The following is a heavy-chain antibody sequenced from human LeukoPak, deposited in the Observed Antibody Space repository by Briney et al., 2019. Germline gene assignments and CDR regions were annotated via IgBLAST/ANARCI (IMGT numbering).Heavy chain of an antibody. D-gene: IGHD1-14*01. CDR1: GFSFSSYG. Sequence: PGGSLRLSCAASGFSFSSYGMHWVRQAPGKGLEWVAVIWYDGKNKYYADSVKGRLTISRDNSKNTLYLQLNSLRAEDTAVYYCARDSATGIEYWGQGTLVTVSS. V-gene: IGHV3-33*01. J-gene: IGHJ4*02. CDR3: ARDSATGIEY. CDR2: IWYDGKNK.